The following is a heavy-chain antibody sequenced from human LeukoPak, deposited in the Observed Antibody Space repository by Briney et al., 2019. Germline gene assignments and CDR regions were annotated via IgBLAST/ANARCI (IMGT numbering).Heavy chain of an antibody. CDR2: IIPIFGTA. CDR1: GYTFTSYY. J-gene: IGHJ4*02. D-gene: IGHD1-14*01. Sequence: GASVKVSCKASGYTFTSYYMHWVRQAPGQGLEWMGGIIPIFGTANYAQKFQGRVTITADESTSTAYMELSSLRSEDTAVYYCARRGYDRDYWGQGTLVTVSS. CDR3: ARRGYDRDY. V-gene: IGHV1-69*13.